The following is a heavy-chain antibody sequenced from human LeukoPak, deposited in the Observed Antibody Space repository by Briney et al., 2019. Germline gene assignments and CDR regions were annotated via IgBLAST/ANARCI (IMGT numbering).Heavy chain of an antibody. CDR2: ISGSGGST. CDR3: AKVWDSNNYLFDY. Sequence: QPGGSLILSCAASGFPFSSYAMSWVRPAPGKGLEWVSAISGSGGSTDYADSVKGRFTISRDNSKNTLYLQMNSLRAEDTAVYYCAKVWDSNNYLFDYWGQGTLVTVSS. V-gene: IGHV3-23*01. J-gene: IGHJ4*02. D-gene: IGHD1-1*01. CDR1: GFPFSSYA.